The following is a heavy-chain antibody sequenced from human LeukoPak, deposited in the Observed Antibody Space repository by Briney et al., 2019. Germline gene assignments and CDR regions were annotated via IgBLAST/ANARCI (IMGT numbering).Heavy chain of an antibody. Sequence: GGSLRLSCAASGFTFSSYAMSWVRQAPGKGLEWVSAISGSGGSTYYADSVKGRFTISRDNSKNTLYLQMNSLRAEDTAVYYCAKDASGLGDSTAPFDYWGQGTLVTVSS. J-gene: IGHJ4*02. CDR2: ISGSGGST. CDR1: GFTFSSYA. V-gene: IGHV3-23*01. CDR3: AKDASGLGDSTAPFDY. D-gene: IGHD3-10*01.